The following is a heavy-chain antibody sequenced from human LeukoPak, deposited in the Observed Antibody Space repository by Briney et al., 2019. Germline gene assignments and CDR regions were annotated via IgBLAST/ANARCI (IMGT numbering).Heavy chain of an antibody. Sequence: ASVKVSCKASGYTFTSYYMHWVRQAPGQGLEWMGIINPSGGSTSYAQKFQGRVTMTRDTSTSTVYMELSSLRSEDTAVYYCARDLHIVVVPDANYFDYWGQGTLVTVSS. D-gene: IGHD2-2*01. J-gene: IGHJ4*02. CDR1: GYTFTSYY. CDR3: ARDLHIVVVPDANYFDY. V-gene: IGHV1-46*01. CDR2: INPSGGST.